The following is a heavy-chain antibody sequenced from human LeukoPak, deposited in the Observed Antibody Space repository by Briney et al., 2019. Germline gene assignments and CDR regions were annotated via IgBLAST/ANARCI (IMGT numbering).Heavy chain of an antibody. CDR2: ISADATTV. D-gene: IGHD5-12*01. Sequence: GGSLRLSCTASGFIFSNYYMAWVRQPPGRGLEWISYISADATTVKYADSVEGRFTVSRDNTQNSIYLEMSSLRVDDTAVYYCARMYSSGYYGDYFDYWGQGNLVSVSS. CDR3: ARMYSSGYYGDYFDY. CDR1: GFIFSNYY. V-gene: IGHV3-11*04. J-gene: IGHJ4*02.